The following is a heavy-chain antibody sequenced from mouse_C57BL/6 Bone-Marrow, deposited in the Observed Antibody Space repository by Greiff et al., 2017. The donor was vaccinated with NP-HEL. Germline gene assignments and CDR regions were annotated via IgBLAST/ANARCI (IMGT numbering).Heavy chain of an antibody. D-gene: IGHD2-10*02. V-gene: IGHV1-69*01. J-gene: IGHJ1*03. CDR3: ATKSYGNYQDWYFDV. Sequence: VQLQQSGAELVMPGASVKLSCMASGYTFTSYWMHWVKQRPGQGLEWIGEIDPSDSYTNYNQKFKGKSTLTVDKSSSTAYMQLSSLTSEDSAVYYCATKSYGNYQDWYFDVWGTGTTVTVSS. CDR1: GYTFTSYW. CDR2: IDPSDSYT.